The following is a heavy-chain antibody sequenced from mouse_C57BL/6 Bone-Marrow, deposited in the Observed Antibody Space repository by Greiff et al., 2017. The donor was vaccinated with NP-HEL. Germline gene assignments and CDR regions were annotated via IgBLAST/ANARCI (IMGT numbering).Heavy chain of an antibody. Sequence: QVQLQQPGAELVKPGASVKMSCKASGYTFTSYWITWVKQRPGQGLEWIGDIYPGSGSTNYNEKFKSKATLTVDTSSSTAYMQLSSLTSEDSAVYYCARIYYGIPYAMDYWGQGTSVTVSS. CDR1: GYTFTSYW. V-gene: IGHV1-55*01. D-gene: IGHD2-1*01. J-gene: IGHJ4*01. CDR3: ARIYYGIPYAMDY. CDR2: IYPGSGST.